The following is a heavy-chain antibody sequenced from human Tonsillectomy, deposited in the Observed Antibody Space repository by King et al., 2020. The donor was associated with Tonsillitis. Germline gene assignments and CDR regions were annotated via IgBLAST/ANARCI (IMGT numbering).Heavy chain of an antibody. CDR2: IYYSGST. V-gene: IGHV4-39*01. CDR1: GGSISSSSYY. CDR3: ARLKTVGSGWYRYFDY. Sequence: MQLQESGPGLVKPSETLSLTCTVSGGSISSSSYYWGWIRQPPGKGLEWIGSIYYSGSTHYNPSLKSRVTISVDTSKNQFSLKLSSVTAADTAVYYCARLKTVGSGWYRYFDYWGQGTLVTVSS. J-gene: IGHJ4*02. D-gene: IGHD6-19*01.